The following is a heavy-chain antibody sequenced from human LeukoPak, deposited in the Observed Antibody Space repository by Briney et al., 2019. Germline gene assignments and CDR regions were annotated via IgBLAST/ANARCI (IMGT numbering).Heavy chain of an antibody. CDR3: ARSRDGYNFLGFDY. Sequence: SVKVSCKASGGTFSSYAISWVRQAPGQGLEWMGGIIPIFGTANYAQKFQGRVTITADESTSTAYMELSSLRSEDTAVYYCARSRDGYNFLGFDYWGQGTLVTVSS. CDR2: IIPIFGTA. V-gene: IGHV1-69*13. CDR1: GGTFSSYA. D-gene: IGHD5-24*01. J-gene: IGHJ4*02.